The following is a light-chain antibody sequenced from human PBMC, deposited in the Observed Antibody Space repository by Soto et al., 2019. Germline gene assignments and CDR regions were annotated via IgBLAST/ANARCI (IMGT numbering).Light chain of an antibody. V-gene: IGKV1-39*01. J-gene: IGKJ2*01. CDR3: QQTYSTPYT. Sequence: DIQMTQSPSYLSASVGDRVTITCRASQIISSYLIWYQQKPGKAPNLLIYAASSLQSGVPSRFRGSESGTDFTLTITSLQPEDFATYYCQQTYSTPYTFGQGTKLEIK. CDR1: QIISSY. CDR2: AAS.